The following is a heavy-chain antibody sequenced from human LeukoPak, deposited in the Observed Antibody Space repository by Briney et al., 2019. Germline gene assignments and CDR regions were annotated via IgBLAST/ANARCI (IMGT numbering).Heavy chain of an antibody. CDR3: ARDLYRIVVVPHYFDY. V-gene: IGHV3-7*01. D-gene: IGHD3-22*01. CDR1: GFTFSSSW. Sequence: PGGSLRLSCAASGFTFSSSWISWVRQAPGTGLEWVANIKQDRTEKYYVDSVKGRFTISRDNAKSSLYLQMNSLRAEDTAVYYCARDLYRIVVVPHYFDYWGQGTLVTVSS. CDR2: IKQDRTEK. J-gene: IGHJ4*02.